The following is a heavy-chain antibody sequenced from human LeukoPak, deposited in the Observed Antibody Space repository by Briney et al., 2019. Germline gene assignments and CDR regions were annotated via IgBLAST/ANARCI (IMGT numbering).Heavy chain of an antibody. CDR1: GFTFSSYS. J-gene: IGHJ4*02. V-gene: IGHV3-21*01. Sequence: PGGSLRLSCAASGFTFSSYSRNWVRQAPGKGLEWVSSISSSSSYIYYADSVKGRFTISRDNAKNSLYLQMNSLRAEDTAVYYCARGLRFLEWLLDHFDYWGQGTLVTVSS. D-gene: IGHD3-3*01. CDR3: ARGLRFLEWLLDHFDY. CDR2: ISSSSSYI.